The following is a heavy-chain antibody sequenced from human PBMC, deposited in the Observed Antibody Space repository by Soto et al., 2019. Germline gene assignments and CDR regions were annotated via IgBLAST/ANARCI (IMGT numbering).Heavy chain of an antibody. J-gene: IGHJ6*03. CDR2: IYSGGST. CDR1: GFTVSSNY. CDR3: ARDRKAITIFGVVPRSYYYYMDV. V-gene: IGHV3-66*01. D-gene: IGHD3-3*01. Sequence: PAGSLRLSCAASGFTVSSNYMSWVRQAPGKGLEWVSVIYSGGSTYYADSVKGRFTISRDNSKNTLYLQMNSLRAEDTAVYYCARDRKAITIFGVVPRSYYYYMDVWGKGTTVTVSS.